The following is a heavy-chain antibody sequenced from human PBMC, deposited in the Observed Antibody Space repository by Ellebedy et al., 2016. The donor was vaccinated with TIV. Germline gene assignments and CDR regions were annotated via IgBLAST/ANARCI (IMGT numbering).Heavy chain of an antibody. CDR1: GASIRDSRFY. V-gene: IGHV4-39*01. Sequence: GSLRLSXSVSGASIRDSRFYWAWIRQPPGRRLEWIGTLFYTETTYYNPSLKSRVTISADSSKNQFSLRLNSVTAADTAVYFCASPHSGAFSGDYWGQGILVAVSS. CDR3: ASPHSGAFSGDY. D-gene: IGHD1-26*01. J-gene: IGHJ4*02. CDR2: LFYTETT.